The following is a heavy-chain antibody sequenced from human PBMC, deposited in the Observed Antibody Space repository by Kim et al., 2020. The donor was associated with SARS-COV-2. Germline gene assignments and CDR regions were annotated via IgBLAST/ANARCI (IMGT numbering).Heavy chain of an antibody. CDR3: SSVTRSWSYGHWFDP. J-gene: IGHJ5*02. D-gene: IGHD3-10*01. V-gene: IGHV4-34*01. CDR1: GGSFSGYC. Sequence: SETLSLTCAVYGGSFSGYCWSWIRQPPGKGLEWIGEVNHSGSTNYNPSLTIRVTISVDTSKNQFSLWLSSVTAADSAVYYCSSVTRSWSYGHWFDPWGQGTLVTVSS. CDR2: VNHSGST.